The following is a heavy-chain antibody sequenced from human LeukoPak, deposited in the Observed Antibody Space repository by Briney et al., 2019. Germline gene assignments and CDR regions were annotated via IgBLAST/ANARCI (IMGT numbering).Heavy chain of an antibody. CDR1: GGSISSSSYY. Sequence: PSETLSLTCTVSGGSISSSSYYWGWIRQPPGKGLEWIGSIYYSGSTYYNPSLKSRVTISVDTSKNQFSLKLSSVTAADTAVYYCASRDGSAFDIWGQGTMVTVSS. J-gene: IGHJ3*02. V-gene: IGHV4-39*01. D-gene: IGHD3-10*01. CDR3: ASRDGSAFDI. CDR2: IYYSGST.